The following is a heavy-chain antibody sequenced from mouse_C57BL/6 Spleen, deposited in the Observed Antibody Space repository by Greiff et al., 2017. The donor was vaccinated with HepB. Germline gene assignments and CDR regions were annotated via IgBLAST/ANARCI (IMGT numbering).Heavy chain of an antibody. Sequence: QVQLQQPGAELVKPGASVKMSCKASGYTFTSYWITWVKQRPGQGLEWIGDIYPGSGSTNYNEKFKSKATLTVDTSSSTAYLQLSSLTSEDSAVYYCAREGENSTYDYWGQGTTLTVSS. CDR1: GYTFTSYW. CDR2: IYPGSGST. J-gene: IGHJ2*01. D-gene: IGHD5-1*01. V-gene: IGHV1-55*01. CDR3: AREGENSTYDY.